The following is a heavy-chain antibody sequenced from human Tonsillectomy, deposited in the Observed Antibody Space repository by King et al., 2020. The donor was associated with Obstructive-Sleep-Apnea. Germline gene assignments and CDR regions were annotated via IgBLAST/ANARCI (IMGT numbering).Heavy chain of an antibody. CDR1: GYSFTSYW. V-gene: IGHV5-51*01. Sequence: QLVQSGAEVKKPGESLKISCKGSGYSFTSYWIGWVRQMPGKGLEWMGIIYPGDSDTRYSPSFQGQVTISADKSISPAYLQWSSLKASDTAMYYCAIQQAYDILTGYSLYYFDYWGQGTLVTVSS. D-gene: IGHD3-9*01. CDR3: AIQQAYDILTGYSLYYFDY. J-gene: IGHJ4*02. CDR2: IYPGDSDT.